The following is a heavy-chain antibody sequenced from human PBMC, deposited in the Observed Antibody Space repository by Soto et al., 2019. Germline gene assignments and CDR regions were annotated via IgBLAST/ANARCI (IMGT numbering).Heavy chain of an antibody. V-gene: IGHV3-30-3*01. D-gene: IGHD3-10*02. J-gene: IGHJ4*02. CDR3: VGASMWTGKGLEY. CDR2: ISYDGSNK. Sequence: LRLSCATSGFTFKGYTLHWVRQTPGRGLQWVAVISYDGSNKYYADSVRGRFTISRDNSNSTLYLQMNSLRADDSAVYYCVGASMWTGKGLEYWGQGALVTVSS. CDR1: GFTFKGYT.